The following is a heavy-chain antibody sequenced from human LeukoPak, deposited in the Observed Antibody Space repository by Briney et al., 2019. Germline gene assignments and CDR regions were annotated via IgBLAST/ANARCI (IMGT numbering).Heavy chain of an antibody. Sequence: PSQTLSLTCSVSGGSIGSGRYFWSWIRQHPGKGPEWIGYIYHSGNTYYSPSLKSRVTISMDTSENQFSLNLSSMTAADTAVYYCARGGTTVAGTFWFDPWGQGTLVTVSS. CDR1: GGSIGSGRYF. D-gene: IGHD6-19*01. V-gene: IGHV4-31*03. CDR2: IYHSGNT. CDR3: ARGGTTVAGTFWFDP. J-gene: IGHJ5*02.